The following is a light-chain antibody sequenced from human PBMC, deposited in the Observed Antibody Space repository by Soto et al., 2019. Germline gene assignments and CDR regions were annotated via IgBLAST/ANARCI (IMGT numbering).Light chain of an antibody. Sequence: VLTQSPGTLSLSPGERATLSCRASQTVNNNYLAWYVQRPGQAPRLLIYNATVRAAGAPGRFSGSGPGTDFTLSISTLEPEDSAVYYCQQFGDSPMYTFGQGTKLEIK. J-gene: IGKJ2*01. CDR3: QQFGDSPMYT. CDR2: NAT. V-gene: IGKV3-20*01. CDR1: QTVNNNY.